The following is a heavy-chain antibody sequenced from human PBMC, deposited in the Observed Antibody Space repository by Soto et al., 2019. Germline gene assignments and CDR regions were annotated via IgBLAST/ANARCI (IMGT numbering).Heavy chain of an antibody. D-gene: IGHD3-22*01. CDR1: VGSISSSSYY. CDR3: ARLPHYYDSSGYRPYYYYYYGMDV. Sequence: SETLSLTCTVSVGSISSSSYYWGWIRQPPGKGLEWIGSIYYSGSTYYNPSLKSRVTISVDTSKNQFSLKLSSVTAADTAVYYCARLPHYYDSSGYRPYYYYYYGMDVWGQGTTVTVSS. V-gene: IGHV4-39*01. CDR2: IYYSGST. J-gene: IGHJ6*02.